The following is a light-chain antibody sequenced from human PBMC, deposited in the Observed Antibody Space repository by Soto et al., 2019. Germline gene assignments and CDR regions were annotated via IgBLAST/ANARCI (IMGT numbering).Light chain of an antibody. CDR3: QHYVGSPPFT. Sequence: EIVLTQSPGTLSLSPGERATLSCRASQSISNNYLAWYQQKPGQAPRLLIYGASARATGIPDRFSGSRSGTDFTLTISRLEPEDFAMYYCQHYVGSPPFTSGPGTKVDIK. J-gene: IGKJ3*01. CDR2: GAS. CDR1: QSISNNY. V-gene: IGKV3-20*01.